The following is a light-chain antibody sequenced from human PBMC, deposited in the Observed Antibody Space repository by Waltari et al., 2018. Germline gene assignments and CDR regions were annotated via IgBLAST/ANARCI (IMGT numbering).Light chain of an antibody. Sequence: QSLLTQPPSASGTPGQRVTISCSGGISNIGSNTINWYRQFPGTAPKVLIYSNDQRTSGVPARFSGSKSGTSASLAISGLQSEVEADYYCAAWDDSLGGPVFGGGTKLTVL. V-gene: IGLV1-44*01. CDR1: ISNIGSNT. CDR2: SND. CDR3: AAWDDSLGGPV. J-gene: IGLJ2*01.